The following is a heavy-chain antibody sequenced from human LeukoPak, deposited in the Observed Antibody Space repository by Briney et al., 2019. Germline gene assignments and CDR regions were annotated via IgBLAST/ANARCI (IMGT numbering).Heavy chain of an antibody. D-gene: IGHD4-23*01. CDR2: ISSSTNTI. Sequence: GGSLRLSCAASGFTFSSYSMNWVRQAPGQGLEGVSYISSSTNTIYYADSVKGRFTISRDNAKNSLFLQMNSLRDEDTAVYYCARGGYGANDDAFDIWGQGTMVTVSS. V-gene: IGHV3-48*02. CDR3: ARGGYGANDDAFDI. CDR1: GFTFSSYS. J-gene: IGHJ3*02.